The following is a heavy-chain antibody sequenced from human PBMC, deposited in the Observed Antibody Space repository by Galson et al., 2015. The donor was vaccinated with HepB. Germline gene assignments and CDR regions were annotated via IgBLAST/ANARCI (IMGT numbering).Heavy chain of an antibody. V-gene: IGHV3-49*03. CDR1: GFTFGDYA. D-gene: IGHD2-21*02. Sequence: SLRLSCAASGFTFGDYAMSWFRQAPGKGLEWVGFIRSKVYGGTTEYAASVKGRFTISRDDSKSIAYLQMNSLKTEDTAVYYCTRDCGGDCYFYYYYYGMDVWGQGTTVTVSS. CDR3: TRDCGGDCYFYYYYYGMDV. J-gene: IGHJ6*02. CDR2: IRSKVYGGTT.